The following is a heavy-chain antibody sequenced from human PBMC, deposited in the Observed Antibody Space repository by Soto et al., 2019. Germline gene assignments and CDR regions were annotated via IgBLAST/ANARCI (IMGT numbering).Heavy chain of an antibody. D-gene: IGHD2-8*01. J-gene: IGHJ6*02. V-gene: IGHV3-23*01. CDR2: LTASGLNT. CDR1: GFNFGSYG. CDR3: AKGLGNAKEV. Sequence: LSLSCSASGFNFGSYGMSWVRQAPGKGLEWVSGLTASGLNTYYTDSVKGRFTISRDNSRNTVYLQMSGLRVEDTAVFHCAKGLGNAKEVWGQGTTVTVSS.